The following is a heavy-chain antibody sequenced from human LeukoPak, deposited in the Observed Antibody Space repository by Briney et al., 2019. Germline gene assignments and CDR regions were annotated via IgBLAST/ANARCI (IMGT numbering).Heavy chain of an antibody. CDR1: GFTFSSYS. V-gene: IGHV3-21*04. Sequence: GGSLRLSCAASGFTFSSYSMNWVRQAPGKGLEWVSSISSSSSYIYYADSVKGRFTISRDNAKNSLYLQMNSLRAEDTAVYYCAKDESSDRGDPIDYWGQGTLVTVSS. J-gene: IGHJ4*02. CDR2: ISSSSSYI. CDR3: AKDESSDRGDPIDY. D-gene: IGHD3-16*01.